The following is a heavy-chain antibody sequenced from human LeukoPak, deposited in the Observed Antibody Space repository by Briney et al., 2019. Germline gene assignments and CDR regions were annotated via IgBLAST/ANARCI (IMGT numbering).Heavy chain of an antibody. CDR2: ISGSGGST. D-gene: IGHD4-17*01. CDR3: AKDRLSMTTVTSDAFDI. Sequence: GGSLRLSCAASGFTFSNYWMHWVRQAPGKGLEWDSAISGSGGSTYYADSVKGRFTISRDNSKNTLYLQMNSLRAEDTAVYYCAKDRLSMTTVTSDAFDIWGQGTMVTVSS. V-gene: IGHV3-23*01. CDR1: GFTFSNYW. J-gene: IGHJ3*02.